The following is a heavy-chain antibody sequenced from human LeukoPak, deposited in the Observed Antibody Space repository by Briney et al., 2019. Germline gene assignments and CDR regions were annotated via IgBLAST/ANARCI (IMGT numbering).Heavy chain of an antibody. CDR3: ARVVDYYYDSSGYSWFDP. CDR1: GYTFTSYG. Sequence: ASVKVSCKASGYTFTSYGISWVRQAPGQGLEWMGWISAYNGNTNYAQKLQGRVTMTRNTSISTAYMELSSLRSEDTAVYYCARVVDYYYDSSGYSWFDPWGQGTLVTVSS. J-gene: IGHJ5*02. CDR2: ISAYNGNT. V-gene: IGHV1-18*01. D-gene: IGHD3-22*01.